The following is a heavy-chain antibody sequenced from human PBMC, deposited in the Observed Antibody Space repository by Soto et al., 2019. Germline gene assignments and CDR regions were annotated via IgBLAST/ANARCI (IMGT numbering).Heavy chain of an antibody. V-gene: IGHV3-49*04. J-gene: IGHJ6*02. CDR2: IRSNAYGGTA. CDR1: GFTFSDYA. D-gene: IGHD2-21*01. CDR3: TRDLSTPSYCGGDCYGMDV. Sequence: AGGSLRLSCTASGFTFSDYAMSWVRQAPGKGLEWVGLIRSNAYGGTAEYAASVKGRFAISRDDSKSIAYLQMNSLKSEDTALYYCTRDLSTPSYCGGDCYGMDVWGQGTNVTVSS.